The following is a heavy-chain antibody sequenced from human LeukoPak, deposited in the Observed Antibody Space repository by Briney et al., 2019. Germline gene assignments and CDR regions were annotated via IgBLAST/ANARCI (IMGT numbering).Heavy chain of an antibody. Sequence: SETLSLTCTVSGGSISSSSYYWGWIRQPPGKGLEWIGSIYYSGSTYYNPSLKSRVTISVDTSKNQFSLKLSSVTAADTAVYYCASIPVARGKYSSGWQRPNYYYYMDVWGKGTTVTISS. V-gene: IGHV4-39*07. D-gene: IGHD6-19*01. CDR1: GGSISSSSYY. CDR3: ASIPVARGKYSSGWQRPNYYYYMDV. J-gene: IGHJ6*03. CDR2: IYYSGST.